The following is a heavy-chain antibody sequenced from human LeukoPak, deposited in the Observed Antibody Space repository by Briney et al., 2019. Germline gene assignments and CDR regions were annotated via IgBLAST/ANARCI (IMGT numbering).Heavy chain of an antibody. Sequence: SETLSLTCTVSGGSVSSGSYYWSWIRQPPGKGLEWIGYIYYSGSTNYNPSLKSRVTISVDTSKNQFSLKLSSVTAADTAVYYCARGQLAVDWGQGTLVTVSS. J-gene: IGHJ4*02. V-gene: IGHV4-61*01. CDR3: ARGQLAVD. CDR1: GGSVSSGSYY. D-gene: IGHD6-6*01. CDR2: IYYSGST.